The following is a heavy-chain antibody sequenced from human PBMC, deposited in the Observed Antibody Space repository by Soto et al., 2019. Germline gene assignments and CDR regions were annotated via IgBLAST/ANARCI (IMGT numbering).Heavy chain of an antibody. CDR1: GDSVSSNSAA. J-gene: IGHJ6*02. CDR3: ARDRRSSSFSREKGYYYGMDV. CDR2: TYYRSKWYN. D-gene: IGHD6-6*01. Sequence: PSQTLSLTCAISGDSVSSNSAAWNWIRQSPSRGLEWLGGTYYRSKWYNDYAVSVKSRITINPDTSKNQFSLQLNSVTPEDTAVYYCARDRRSSSFSREKGYYYGMDVWGQGTTVTVSS. V-gene: IGHV6-1*01.